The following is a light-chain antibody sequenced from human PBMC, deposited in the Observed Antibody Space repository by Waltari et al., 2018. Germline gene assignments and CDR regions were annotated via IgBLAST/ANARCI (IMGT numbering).Light chain of an antibody. CDR2: AAS. V-gene: IGKV1-6*01. CDR3: LQDYIYPWT. Sequence: AIQMTQSPSSLSASVGDSVTITCRASQDIGNEFWWYQHKPGKAPNLLIYAASTYQSGVPSRFSGSGSGTDFTLTISSLQPEDFATYYCLQDYIYPWTFGQGTKVEI. CDR1: QDIGNE. J-gene: IGKJ1*01.